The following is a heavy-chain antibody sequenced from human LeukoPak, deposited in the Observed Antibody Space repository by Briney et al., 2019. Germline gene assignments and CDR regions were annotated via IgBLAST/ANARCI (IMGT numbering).Heavy chain of an antibody. CDR1: GFTFSSYS. J-gene: IGHJ3*02. D-gene: IGHD7-27*01. CDR2: ISSSSSTI. CDR3: AKTLGSITYDAYDI. Sequence: QPGGSLRLSCAASGFTFSSYSMNWVRQAPGKGLEWVSYISSSSSTIYYADSVKGRFTISRDSAKNCLYLQMNNLRAEDTALYYCAKTLGSITYDAYDIWGQGTMVTVSS. V-gene: IGHV3-48*04.